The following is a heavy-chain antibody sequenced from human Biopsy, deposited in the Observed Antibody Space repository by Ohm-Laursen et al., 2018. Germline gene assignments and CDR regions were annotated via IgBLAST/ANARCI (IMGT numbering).Heavy chain of an antibody. CDR3: ARGRRTSGWPYFAN. Sequence: SDTLSLTCTVSGGSIGSFFWSWIRQPPGKGLEYIGFIYSGGNTNYNPSLQNRVTMSVDTSKNQFSLKLSSVIAADTAVYYCARGRRTSGWPYFANWGQGTLVIVSS. CDR2: IYSGGNT. J-gene: IGHJ4*02. CDR1: GGSIGSFF. D-gene: IGHD6-19*01. V-gene: IGHV4-59*07.